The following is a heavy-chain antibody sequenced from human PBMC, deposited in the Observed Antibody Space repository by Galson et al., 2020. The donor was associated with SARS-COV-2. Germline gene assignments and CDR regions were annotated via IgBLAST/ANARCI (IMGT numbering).Heavy chain of an antibody. D-gene: IGHD3-22*01. V-gene: IGHV1-18*01. CDR3: ARGEGHLYDRSGYPVDEAYHI. Sequence: ASVKVSCKASGDTFTSYGYGISWVRQAPGQGLEWLGWISGHNGNTNYAQKLQGRLTMTTDTSTGTAYMELRSLRSDDTAVYYCARGEGHLYDRSGYPVDEAYHIWGQGTKVTVSS. CDR1: GDTFTSYGYG. J-gene: IGHJ3*02. CDR2: ISGHNGNT.